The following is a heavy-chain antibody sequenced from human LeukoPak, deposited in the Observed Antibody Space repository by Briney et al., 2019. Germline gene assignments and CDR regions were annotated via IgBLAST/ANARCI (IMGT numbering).Heavy chain of an antibody. CDR2: ISGSGGST. Sequence: GGSLRLSCAASGFTFSKYAMSWVRQAPGKGLDWVATISGSGGSTYCADSVKGRFTISRDTSKNTLYLQINSLRAEDTAVYYCARGEYYYDGGYWGQGTLVTVSS. V-gene: IGHV3-23*01. D-gene: IGHD3-22*01. J-gene: IGHJ4*02. CDR1: GFTFSKYA. CDR3: ARGEYYYDGGY.